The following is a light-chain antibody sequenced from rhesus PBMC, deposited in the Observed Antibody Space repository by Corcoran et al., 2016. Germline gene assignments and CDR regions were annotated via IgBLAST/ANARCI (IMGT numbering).Light chain of an antibody. V-gene: IGKV1-94*01. CDR2: AAS. CDR3: LQDYTTPLT. Sequence: DIQMTQSPSSLSASVGARVTVTCRSSQGINKELSWYQQKPGTAPTLLIYAASNLQTGVSSRFSGSGSGTEYTLTISSLLPEDVAAYYCLQDYTTPLTFGGGTKVEIK. J-gene: IGKJ4*01. CDR1: QGINKE.